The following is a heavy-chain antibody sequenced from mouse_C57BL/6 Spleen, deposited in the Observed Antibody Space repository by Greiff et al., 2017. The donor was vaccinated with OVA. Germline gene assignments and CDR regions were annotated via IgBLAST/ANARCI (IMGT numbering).Heavy chain of an antibody. CDR3: AGWDYDVDGFAY. CDR2: IDPANGNT. J-gene: IGHJ3*01. V-gene: IGHV14-3*01. Sequence: EVQGVESVAELVRPGASVKLSCTASGFNIKNTYMHWVKQRPEQGLEWIGRIDPANGNTKYAPKFQGKATITADTSSNTAYLQLSSLTSEDTAIYYCAGWDYDVDGFAYWGQGTLVTVSA. D-gene: IGHD2-4*01. CDR1: GFNIKNTY.